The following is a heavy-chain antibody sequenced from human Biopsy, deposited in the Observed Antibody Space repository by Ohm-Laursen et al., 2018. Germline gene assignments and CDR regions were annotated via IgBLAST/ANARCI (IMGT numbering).Heavy chain of an antibody. D-gene: IGHD4-11*01. CDR1: GFMFSASW. CDR2: INPDGSVK. V-gene: IGHV3-7*01. J-gene: IGHJ4*02. CDR3: ARGGFFAYSTFDY. Sequence: SLRLSCAASGFMFSASWMSWVRQAPGKGLEWVANINPDGSVKYFADSVKGRFTISRDNAKNTLYLQMNSLRAEDTAVYYCARGGFFAYSTFDYWGQGALVTVSS.